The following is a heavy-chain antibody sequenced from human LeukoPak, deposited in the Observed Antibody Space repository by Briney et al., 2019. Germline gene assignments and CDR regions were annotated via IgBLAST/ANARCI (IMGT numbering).Heavy chain of an antibody. Sequence: GGSLRLSCVASRFTFSSYSMTWVRLAPGTGLEWVSSISFGGGHIFYTDSVKGRFTIFRDDSKNSLYLEMNSLRAEDTAVYFCARIVLTPPYGMDVRGQGTTVTVSS. D-gene: IGHD2/OR15-2a*01. CDR1: RFTFSSYS. CDR3: ARIVLTPPYGMDV. J-gene: IGHJ6*02. V-gene: IGHV3-21*01. CDR2: ISFGGGHI.